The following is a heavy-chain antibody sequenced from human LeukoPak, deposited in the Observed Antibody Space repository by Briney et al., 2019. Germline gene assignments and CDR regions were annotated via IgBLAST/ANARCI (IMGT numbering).Heavy chain of an antibody. CDR3: ARLAAATDY. Sequence: GGSLRLSCAASGFTFSDYEMNWVRQAPGKGLEWLSHISISGTTIHYADSVKGRFTISRDNAKNSVYLQMNSLRAEDTAVYYCARLAAATDYWGQGTLVTVSS. D-gene: IGHD6-13*01. V-gene: IGHV3-48*03. J-gene: IGHJ4*02. CDR1: GFTFSDYE. CDR2: ISISGTTI.